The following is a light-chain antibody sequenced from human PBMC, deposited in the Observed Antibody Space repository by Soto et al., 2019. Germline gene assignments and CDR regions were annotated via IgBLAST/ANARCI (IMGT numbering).Light chain of an antibody. CDR3: QQYNSYSYT. Sequence: DIQMTQSPSTLSSSVGDRVTITCRASQSISSWLAWYQQKPGKAPKLLIYKASSLESGVPSRFSGSGSGTEFTITISSLQPDDFAIYYCQQYNSYSYTFGQGTKLEIK. J-gene: IGKJ2*01. V-gene: IGKV1-5*03. CDR1: QSISSW. CDR2: KAS.